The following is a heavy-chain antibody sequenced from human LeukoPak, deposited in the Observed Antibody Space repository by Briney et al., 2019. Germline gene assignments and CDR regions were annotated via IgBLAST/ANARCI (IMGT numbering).Heavy chain of an antibody. CDR2: ISHSGST. J-gene: IGHJ2*01. CDR1: GGSFSGYY. CDR3: ARALVGATMVWYFDL. Sequence: SETLSLTCAVSGGSFSGYYWSWIRQPPGKGLEWIGEISHSGSTNYSPSLKSRVTISVDTSKNQFSLNLSSVTAADTAVYYCARALVGATMVWYFDLWGRGTLDTVSS. V-gene: IGHV4-34*01. D-gene: IGHD1-26*01.